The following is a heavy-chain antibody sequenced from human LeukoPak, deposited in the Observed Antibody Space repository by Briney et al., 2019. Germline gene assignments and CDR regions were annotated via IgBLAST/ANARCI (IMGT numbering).Heavy chain of an antibody. CDR1: GYSISSSSYY. J-gene: IGHJ4*02. Sequence: SETLSLTRTVSGYSISSSSYYWGWIRQPPGKGLEWIGSTYYSGSTYYNPSLKSRVTISVDTSKNQFSLKLSSVTAADTAVYYCATYYPDYWGQGTLVTVSS. CDR3: ATYYPDY. V-gene: IGHV4-39*01. D-gene: IGHD3-10*01. CDR2: TYYSGST.